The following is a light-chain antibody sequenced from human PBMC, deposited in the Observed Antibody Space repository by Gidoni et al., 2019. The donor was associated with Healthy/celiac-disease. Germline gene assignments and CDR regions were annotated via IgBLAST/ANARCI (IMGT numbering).Light chain of an antibody. CDR3: QQYGSSPFT. CDR2: GAP. J-gene: IGKJ3*01. CDR1: QSVSSSY. Sequence: VLTHPPGTLSLSPGERATLSCRASQSVSSSYLAWYQQTPGPAPRLLIYGAPSRATGTPDSFSGSGSGTFFPLTISILVPEYFALYYCQQYGSSPFTFGPXTKVEIK. V-gene: IGKV3-20*01.